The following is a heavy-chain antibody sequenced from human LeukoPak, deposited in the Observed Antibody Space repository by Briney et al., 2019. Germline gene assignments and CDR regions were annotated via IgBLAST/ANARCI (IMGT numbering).Heavy chain of an antibody. V-gene: IGHV3-11*01. D-gene: IGHD3-10*01. CDR3: ARVRYYGSGSYYTHYYMDV. CDR1: GFTFSDYY. Sequence: PGGSLRLSCAASGFTFSDYYMSWIRQAPGKGLEWVSYISRSGNTIYYADSVKGRFTISRDNAKNSLYLQMNSLRAEDTAVYYCARVRYYGSGSYYTHYYMDVWGKGTTVTISS. J-gene: IGHJ6*03. CDR2: ISRSGNTI.